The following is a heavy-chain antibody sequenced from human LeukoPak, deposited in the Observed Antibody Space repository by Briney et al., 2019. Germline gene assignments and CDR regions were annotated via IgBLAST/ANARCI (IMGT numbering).Heavy chain of an antibody. Sequence: ASVKVSCKASGGTFSSYAISWVRQAPGQGLEWMGGIIPTFGTANYAQKFQGRVTITADESTSTAYMELSSLRSEDTAVYYCAREGLGFHQLLFGYFDHWGQGTLVTVSS. CDR2: IIPTFGTA. D-gene: IGHD2-2*01. CDR3: AREGLGFHQLLFGYFDH. CDR1: GGTFSSYA. V-gene: IGHV1-69*13. J-gene: IGHJ4*02.